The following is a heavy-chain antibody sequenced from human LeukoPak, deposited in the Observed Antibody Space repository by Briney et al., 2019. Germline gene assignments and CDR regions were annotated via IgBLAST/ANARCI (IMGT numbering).Heavy chain of an antibody. D-gene: IGHD6-13*01. CDR3: ARVESSSWYGYYYYYMDV. CDR1: GFTFSSYW. V-gene: IGHV3-7*01. Sequence: PGGSLRLSCAASGFTFSSYWMSWVRQAPGKGLEWVANIKQDGSEKYYVDSVKGRFTISRDNAKNSLYLQMNSLRAEDTAVYYCARVESSSWYGYYYYYMDVWGKGTTVTISS. CDR2: IKQDGSEK. J-gene: IGHJ6*03.